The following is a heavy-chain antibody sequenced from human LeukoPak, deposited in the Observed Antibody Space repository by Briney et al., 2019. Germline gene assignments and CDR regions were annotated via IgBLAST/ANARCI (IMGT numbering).Heavy chain of an antibody. D-gene: IGHD3-16*01. CDR3: ARDDMITFGGDDY. CDR2: INPNSGGT. CDR1: GYTFTGYY. Sequence: GASVKVSCKASGYTFTGYYMHWVRQAPGQGLEWMGWINPNSGGTNYAQKFQGRVTMTRDTSISTAYMELSRLRSDDTAVYYCARDDMITFGGDDYWGREPWSPSPQ. J-gene: IGHJ4*02. V-gene: IGHV1-2*02.